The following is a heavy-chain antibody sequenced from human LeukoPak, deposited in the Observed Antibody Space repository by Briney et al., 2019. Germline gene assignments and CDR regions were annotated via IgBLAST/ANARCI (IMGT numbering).Heavy chain of an antibody. CDR1: GFTFSSYS. CDR2: ISSSSSYI. Sequence: GGSLRLSCAASGFTFSSYSMNWVRQAPGKGLEGVSSISSSSSYIYYADSVKGRFTISRDNAKNPLYLQMNSLRAEDTAVYYCARSKMTTVDYWGQGTLVTVSS. J-gene: IGHJ4*02. D-gene: IGHD4-17*01. CDR3: ARSKMTTVDY. V-gene: IGHV3-21*01.